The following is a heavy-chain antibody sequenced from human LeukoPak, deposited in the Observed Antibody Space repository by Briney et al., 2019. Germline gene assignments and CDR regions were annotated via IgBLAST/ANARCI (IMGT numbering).Heavy chain of an antibody. Sequence: SQTLSLTCAISGDSVSSNSVTWNWIRQSPSRGLEWLGRTYYRSAWYNDYAVSVRGRITVNPDTSKNQFSLHLNSVTSEDTAVYYCARRLTQYDCFDPWGRGILVTVSS. V-gene: IGHV6-1*01. CDR2: TYYRSAWYN. CDR3: ARRLTQYDCFDP. D-gene: IGHD2-2*01. CDR1: GDSVSSNSVT. J-gene: IGHJ5*02.